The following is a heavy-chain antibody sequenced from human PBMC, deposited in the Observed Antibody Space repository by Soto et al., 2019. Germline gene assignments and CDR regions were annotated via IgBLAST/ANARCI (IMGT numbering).Heavy chain of an antibody. CDR1: VGTFSSYA. J-gene: IGHJ3*02. CDR2: IIPIFGTA. V-gene: IGHV1-69*06. D-gene: IGHD3-22*01. CDR3: ARVRYYYDSSGRDAFDI. Sequence: GASVKVSWKASVGTFSSYAISWVRQAPGQGLEWLGGIIPIFGTANYAQKFQGRVTITADKSTSTAYMELSSLRSEDTAVYYCARVRYYYDSSGRDAFDIWGQGTMVTVSS.